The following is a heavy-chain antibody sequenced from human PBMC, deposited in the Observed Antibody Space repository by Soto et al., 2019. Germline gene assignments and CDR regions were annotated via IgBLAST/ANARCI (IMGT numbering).Heavy chain of an antibody. CDR2: INPSGGST. Sequence: ASVKVSCKASGYTFTSYYMHWVRQAPGQGLEWMGIINPSGGSTSYAQKFQGRVTMTRDTSTSTVYMELSSLRSEDTAVYYCARAGITIFGVVIIDPRFDYWGQGTLVTVSS. CDR3: ARAGITIFGVVIIDPRFDY. CDR1: GYTFTSYY. D-gene: IGHD3-3*01. J-gene: IGHJ4*02. V-gene: IGHV1-46*03.